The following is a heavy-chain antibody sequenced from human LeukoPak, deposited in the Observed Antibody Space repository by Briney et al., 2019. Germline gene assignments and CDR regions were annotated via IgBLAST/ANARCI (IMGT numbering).Heavy chain of an antibody. J-gene: IGHJ6*02. Sequence: ASVKVSCKVSGYTFTELSTHWVRQVRGKGLEWVGTFDPEDGKTLSAQKFQGRVALTEDSSTNTAYMELSSLTSEDTGICYCATPLRASRSPIMDVWGQGTTVTVSS. CDR2: FDPEDGKT. CDR1: GYTFTELS. CDR3: ATPLRASRSPIMDV. V-gene: IGHV1-24*01. D-gene: IGHD3-10*01.